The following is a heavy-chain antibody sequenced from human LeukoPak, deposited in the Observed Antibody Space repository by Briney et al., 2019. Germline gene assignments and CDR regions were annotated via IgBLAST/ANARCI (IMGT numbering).Heavy chain of an antibody. CDR3: ARDLYYYDSSGSVFDY. J-gene: IGHJ4*02. D-gene: IGHD3-22*01. V-gene: IGHV4-4*07. Sequence: SETLSLTCSVSGGSISSYYWSWIRQPAGKGLEWIGRIHTSGSTNYNPSLKSRVTMSVDTSKNQFSLKLSSVTAADTAVYYCARDLYYYDSSGSVFDYWGQGTLVTVSS. CDR2: IHTSGST. CDR1: GGSISSYY.